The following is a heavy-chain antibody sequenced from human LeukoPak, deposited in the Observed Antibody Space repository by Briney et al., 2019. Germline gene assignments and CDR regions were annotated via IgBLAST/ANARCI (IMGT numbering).Heavy chain of an antibody. CDR2: IYYSGST. D-gene: IGHD3-22*01. Sequence: SETLSLTCIVSGGSISSGDYYWSWIRQPPGKGLEWIGYIYYSGSTYYNPSLKSRITMSVDTSKNRFSLKLSSVTAADTAVYYCATHSGSYSYFDYWGQGTLVTVSS. CDR1: GGSISSGDYY. J-gene: IGHJ4*02. V-gene: IGHV4-30-4*01. CDR3: ATHSGSYSYFDY.